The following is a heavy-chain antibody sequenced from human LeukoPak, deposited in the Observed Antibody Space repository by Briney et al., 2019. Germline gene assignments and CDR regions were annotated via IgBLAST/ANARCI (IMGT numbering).Heavy chain of an antibody. D-gene: IGHD3-22*01. J-gene: IGHJ4*02. V-gene: IGHV3-23*01. CDR2: ISGSGGST. CDR1: GFTFSSYA. Sequence: GGSLRLSCAASGFTFSSYAMSWVRRAPGKGLEWVSAISGSGGSTYYADSVKGRFTISRDNSKNTLYLQTNSLRAEDTAVYYCAKGFSGYCDYWGQGTLVTVSS. CDR3: AKGFSGYCDY.